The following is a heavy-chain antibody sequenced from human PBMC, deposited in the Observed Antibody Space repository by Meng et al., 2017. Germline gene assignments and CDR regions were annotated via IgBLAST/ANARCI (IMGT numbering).Heavy chain of an antibody. V-gene: IGHV4-34*01. CDR2: INHSGST. Sequence: GHLRLWGDGFLKRSETLSRTCAVYGGSLSGYYWSWIRQPPGKGLEWIGEINHSGSTNYNPSLKSRVTISVDTSKNQFSLKLSSVTAADTAVYYCARGSMFGATVTKIDYWGQGTLVTVSS. J-gene: IGHJ4*02. D-gene: IGHD4-17*01. CDR1: GGSLSGYY. CDR3: ARGSMFGATVTKIDY.